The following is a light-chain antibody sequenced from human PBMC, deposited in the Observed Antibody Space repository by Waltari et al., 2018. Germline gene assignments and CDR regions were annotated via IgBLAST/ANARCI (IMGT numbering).Light chain of an antibody. CDR1: QSISMW. J-gene: IGKJ1*01. Sequence: DLQMTQAPSTLSASVGARVTITCRASQSISMWLAWYQQKPGKAPTLLIYKASSLDSGVPSRFSGSGSETEFTLTISSLQPEDFATYYCQQYNTFPWTFGQGTKVEIK. CDR2: KAS. CDR3: QQYNTFPWT. V-gene: IGKV1-5*03.